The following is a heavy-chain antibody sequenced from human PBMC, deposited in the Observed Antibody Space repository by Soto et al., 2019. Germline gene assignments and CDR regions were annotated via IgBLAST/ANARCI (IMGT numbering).Heavy chain of an antibody. Sequence: EVQLVESGGGLVQPGGSLRLSCAASGFTFSSYWMHWVRQVPGKGLVWVSRIDEYGNTINYADSVRGRFTISRDNAKNTFKLERNGLGAEDTVLYYCTRDSGGGGGYWGQGTLVTVSS. CDR2: IDEYGNTI. CDR1: GFTFSSYW. CDR3: TRDSGGGGGY. J-gene: IGHJ4*02. D-gene: IGHD3-16*01. V-gene: IGHV3-74*01.